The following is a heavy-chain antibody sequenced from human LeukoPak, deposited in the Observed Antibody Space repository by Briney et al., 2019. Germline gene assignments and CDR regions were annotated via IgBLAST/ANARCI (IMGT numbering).Heavy chain of an antibody. CDR2: ISSNGGST. V-gene: IGHV3-64D*06. CDR1: GFTFSSCA. D-gene: IGHD3-10*01. J-gene: IGHJ3*02. CDR3: VKDAITMVRGVIFDAFDI. Sequence: GGSLRLSCSASGFTFSSCAMHWVRQAPGKGLEYVSAISSNGGSTYYADSVKGRFTISRDNSKNTLYLQMSSLRAEDTAVYYCVKDAITMVRGVIFDAFDIWGQGTMVTVSS.